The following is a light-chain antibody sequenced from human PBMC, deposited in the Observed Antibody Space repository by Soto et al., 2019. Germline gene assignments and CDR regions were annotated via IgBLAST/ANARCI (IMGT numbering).Light chain of an antibody. V-gene: IGKV3-20*01. CDR1: QSMSNRY. Sequence: DIVLTQSPGTLSLSPGERATLSCRASQSMSNRYLAWYHQKPGQAPRLLIYGTSNRASGIPDRFSGSGSGTDFTLTISRLEPEHFALYYCQQYTNSPPMSTFGQGTRLEI. CDR2: GTS. J-gene: IGKJ2*01. CDR3: QQYTNSPPMST.